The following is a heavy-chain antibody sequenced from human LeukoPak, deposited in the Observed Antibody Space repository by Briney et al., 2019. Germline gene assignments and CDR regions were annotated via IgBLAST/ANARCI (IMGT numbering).Heavy chain of an antibody. D-gene: IGHD2-2*01. V-gene: IGHV4-38-2*01. CDR2: IYHSGST. J-gene: IGHJ4*02. Sequence: PSETLSLTCVVSGYSINSGYYWGWIRQPPGKGLEWIGSIYHSGSTYYNPSLKSRVTISVDTSKNQFSLKLSSVIAADTAVFYCARLPYCSSTSCYSPYYFDYWGQGTLVTVSS. CDR1: GYSINSGYY. CDR3: ARLPYCSSTSCYSPYYFDY.